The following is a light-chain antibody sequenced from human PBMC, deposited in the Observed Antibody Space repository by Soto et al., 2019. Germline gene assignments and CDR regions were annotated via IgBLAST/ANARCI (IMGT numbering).Light chain of an antibody. Sequence: EIVMTQSPATLSVSPGERATLSCRASQSVSSNLAWYQQKPGQAPRLLIYGASTRATGIPARFSGSGSGTEFTLTISSLQSEDFAVYCCQQYNYWGPYTFGQGTKLELK. CDR1: QSVSSN. CDR2: GAS. CDR3: QQYNYWGPYT. V-gene: IGKV3-15*01. J-gene: IGKJ2*01.